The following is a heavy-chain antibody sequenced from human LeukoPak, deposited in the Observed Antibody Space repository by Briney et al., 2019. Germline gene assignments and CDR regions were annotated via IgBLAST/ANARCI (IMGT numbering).Heavy chain of an antibody. D-gene: IGHD6-19*01. Sequence: ASVKVSCKASGGTFSSYAITWVRQAPGQGLEWMGGIIPIFGTANYAQKFQGRVTITADTSTSTAYMELSSLRSEDTAVYYCARNQYSSGWYTSYWGQGTLVTVSS. CDR2: IIPIFGTA. J-gene: IGHJ4*02. V-gene: IGHV1-69*06. CDR1: GGTFSSYA. CDR3: ARNQYSSGWYTSY.